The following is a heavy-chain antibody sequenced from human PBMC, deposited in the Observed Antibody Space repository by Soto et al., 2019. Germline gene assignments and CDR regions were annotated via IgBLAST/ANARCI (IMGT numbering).Heavy chain of an antibody. V-gene: IGHV3-73*01. Sequence: LRLSCAASGFTFSGSAMHWVRQASGKGLEWVGRIRSKANSYATAYAASVKGRFTISRDDSKNTAYLQMNSLKTEDTAVYYCTRLGTYYDFWSGLDWFDPWGQGTLVTVSS. CDR3: TRLGTYYDFWSGLDWFDP. CDR2: IRSKANSYAT. D-gene: IGHD3-3*01. CDR1: GFTFSGSA. J-gene: IGHJ5*02.